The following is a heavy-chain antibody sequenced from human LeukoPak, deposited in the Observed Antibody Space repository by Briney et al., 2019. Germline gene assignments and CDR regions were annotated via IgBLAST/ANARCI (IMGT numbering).Heavy chain of an antibody. CDR2: IIPIFGTA. D-gene: IGHD3-10*01. CDR1: GGTFSSYA. Sequence: ASVKVSCKASGGTFSSYAISWVRQAPGQGLEWMGGIIPIFGTANYAQKFQGRVTITADKSTSTAYMELSSLRSEDTAVYYCATVGLGGSGSYYYYWGQGTLVTVSS. V-gene: IGHV1-69*06. J-gene: IGHJ4*02. CDR3: ATVGLGGSGSYYYY.